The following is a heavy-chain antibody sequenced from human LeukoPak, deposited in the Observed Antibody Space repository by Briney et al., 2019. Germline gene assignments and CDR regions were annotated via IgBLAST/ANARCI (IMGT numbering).Heavy chain of an antibody. V-gene: IGHV1-2*02. J-gene: IGHJ5*02. Sequence: ASVKVSCKASGYTFTGYYMHWVRQAPGQGLEWMGWINPNSGGTNYAQKFQGRVTMTRDTSISTAYMELSSLRSEDTAVYYCARGQNQVLYRHRKNWFDPWGQGTLVTVSS. CDR3: ARGQNQVLYRHRKNWFDP. CDR1: GYTFTGYY. D-gene: IGHD2-8*01. CDR2: INPNSGGT.